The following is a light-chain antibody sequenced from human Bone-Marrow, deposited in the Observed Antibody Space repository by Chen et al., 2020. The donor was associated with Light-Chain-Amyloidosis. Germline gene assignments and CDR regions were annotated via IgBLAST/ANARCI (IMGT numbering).Light chain of an antibody. V-gene: IGLV2-14*01. CDR2: TVT. Sequence: QSALTQPASVSGSPGQSITISCTGTSRYVGIDNHVSLYQQHPDNAPKLMIYTVTNRTSWVPYRFSGSKSDNPASLTISGLQTEYETDYFCSSYSITNTLVFGSGTRVTVL. CDR1: SRYVGIDNH. CDR3: SSYSITNTLV. J-gene: IGLJ1*01.